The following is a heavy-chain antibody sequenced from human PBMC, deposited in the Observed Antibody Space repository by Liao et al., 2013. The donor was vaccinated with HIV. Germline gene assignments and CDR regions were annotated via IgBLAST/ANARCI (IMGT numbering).Heavy chain of an antibody. CDR1: GGSITTSSNY. V-gene: IGHV4-39*07. Sequence: QLQLQESGPGLVKPSETLSLTCTVSGGSITTSSNYWGWIRQPPGKGLEWIGSIYFSGSTYYNPSLKSRVTISIDTSKNHFSLKLSSVTAADTAVYYCAREFRGNFYYYMDVWGKGTTVTVSS. CDR2: IYFSGST. J-gene: IGHJ6*03. CDR3: AREFRGNFYYYMDV.